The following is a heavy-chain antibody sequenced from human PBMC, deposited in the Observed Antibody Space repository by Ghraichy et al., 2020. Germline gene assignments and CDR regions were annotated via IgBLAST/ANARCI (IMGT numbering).Heavy chain of an antibody. CDR3: AYSSGWYSFDY. Sequence: SQTLSLTCTVSGGSISSYYWSWIRQPPGKGLEWIGYIYYSGSTNYNPSLKSRVTISVDTSKNQFSLKLSSVTAADTAVYYCAYSSGWYSFDYWGQGTLVTVSS. V-gene: IGHV4-59*01. CDR2: IYYSGST. CDR1: GGSISSYY. D-gene: IGHD6-19*01. J-gene: IGHJ4*02.